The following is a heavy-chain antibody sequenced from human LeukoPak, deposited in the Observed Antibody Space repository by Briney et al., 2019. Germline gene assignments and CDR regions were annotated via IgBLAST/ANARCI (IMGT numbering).Heavy chain of an antibody. D-gene: IGHD3-16*01. Sequence: GGSLRLSCAASGFTFRSYGMNWVRQAPGKGLEWVSSISSSSSYIYYADSVKGRFTISRDNAKNSLYLQMNSLRAEDTAVYYCARVRGGGVAGLYYFDYWGQGALVTVSS. CDR3: ARVRGGGVAGLYYFDY. CDR2: ISSSSSYI. J-gene: IGHJ4*02. CDR1: GFTFRSYG. V-gene: IGHV3-21*01.